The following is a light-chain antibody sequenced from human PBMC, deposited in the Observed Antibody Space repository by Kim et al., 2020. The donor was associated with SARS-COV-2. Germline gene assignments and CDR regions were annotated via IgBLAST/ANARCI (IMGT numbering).Light chain of an antibody. CDR1: NIGSKS. J-gene: IGLJ2*01. CDR2: YDS. CDR3: QVWDSGVV. Sequence: SYELTQPPSVSVAPGKTGRITCGGNNIGSKSVHWYQQNPGQAPVLVIYYDSDRPSGIPERFSGSNSGNTATLTISRVEAEDEADYYCQVWDSGVVFGGGTQLTVL. V-gene: IGLV3-21*04.